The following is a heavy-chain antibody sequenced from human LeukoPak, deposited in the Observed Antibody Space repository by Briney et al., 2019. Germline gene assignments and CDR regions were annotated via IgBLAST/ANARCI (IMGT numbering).Heavy chain of an antibody. D-gene: IGHD5-18*01. Sequence: SETLSLTCAVSGGSISSSNWWSWVRQPPGKGLEWIGSIYHSGSTYYNPSLKSRLTMSVDTSKNQFSLKLNSVTAADTAVYYCASLVDTAMISPFDYWGQGTLVTVSS. CDR2: IYHSGST. J-gene: IGHJ4*02. V-gene: IGHV4-4*02. CDR1: GGSISSSNW. CDR3: ASLVDTAMISPFDY.